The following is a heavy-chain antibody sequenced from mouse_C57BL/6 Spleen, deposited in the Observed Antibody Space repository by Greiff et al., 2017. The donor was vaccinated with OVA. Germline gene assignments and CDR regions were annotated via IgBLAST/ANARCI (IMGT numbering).Heavy chain of an antibody. J-gene: IGHJ4*01. D-gene: IGHD2-1*01. CDR3: TRLGYGNYAMDY. CDR2: IDPETGGT. V-gene: IGHV1-15*01. CDR1: GYTFTDYE. Sequence: VQLQESGAELVRPGASVTLSCKASGYTFTDYEMHWVKQTPVHGLEWIGAIDPETGGTAYNQKFKGKAILTADKSSSTAYMELRSLTSEDSAVYYCTRLGYGNYAMDYWGQGTSVTVSS.